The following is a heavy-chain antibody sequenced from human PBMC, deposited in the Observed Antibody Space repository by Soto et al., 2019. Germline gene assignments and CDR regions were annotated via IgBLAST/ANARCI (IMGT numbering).Heavy chain of an antibody. CDR3: ATGPGFIHWYFDL. CDR2: IDYSGST. Sequence: QVQLQESGPGLVKPSQTLSLTCTVSGGSISSGDYYWSWIRQPPGKGLEWIGYIDYSGSTYYNPSLKSRVPISVDTSKNQFSLKLSSVTAADTAVYYCATGPGFIHWYFDLWGRGTLVTVSS. V-gene: IGHV4-30-4*01. D-gene: IGHD3-16*01. J-gene: IGHJ2*01. CDR1: GGSISSGDYY.